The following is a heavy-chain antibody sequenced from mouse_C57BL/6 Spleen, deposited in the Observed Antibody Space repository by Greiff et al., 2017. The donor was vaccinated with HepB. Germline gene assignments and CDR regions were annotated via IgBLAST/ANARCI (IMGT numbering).Heavy chain of an antibody. CDR1: GFTFTSYW. V-gene: IGHV1-64*01. CDR3: GGDDYDWVAY. CDR2: IHPNSGST. Sequence: QVQLKQPGAELVKPGASVKLSCKASGFTFTSYWMHWVKQRPGQGLEWIGMIHPNSGSTNYNEKFKSKATLTVDTSSSTAYMQLSSRTSEDSAVYDCGGDDYDWVAYWGQGTLVTVSA. J-gene: IGHJ3*01. D-gene: IGHD2-4*01.